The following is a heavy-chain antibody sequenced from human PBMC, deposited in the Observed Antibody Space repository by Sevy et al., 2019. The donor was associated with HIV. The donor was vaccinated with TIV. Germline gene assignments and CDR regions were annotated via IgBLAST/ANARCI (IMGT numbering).Heavy chain of an antibody. V-gene: IGHV4-59*01. Sequence: SETLSLTCSVSGVSISGYYWTWIRQTPGKGLEWIGYIYYSGRTNYNPTLHGRVAISSDTSKNQFSLKLSSVTAADTAVYYCARALAEYYDAMDVWGQGTTVTVSS. J-gene: IGHJ6*02. CDR1: GVSISGYY. CDR3: ARALAEYYDAMDV. CDR2: IYYSGRT.